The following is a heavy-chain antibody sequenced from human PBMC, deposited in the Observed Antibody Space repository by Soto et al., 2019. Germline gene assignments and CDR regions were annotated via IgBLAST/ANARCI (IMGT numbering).Heavy chain of an antibody. CDR3: ARHLGYCSSTSCHDGMDV. Sequence: GESLKISCKGSGYRFTSYLIAWVRQTPGKGLEWMGIIYPGDSDTIYSPSFQGQVTISADKSISTAYLQWSSLKASDTAMYYCARHLGYCSSTSCHDGMDVWGQGTTVTVSS. CDR2: IYPGDSDT. D-gene: IGHD2-2*01. J-gene: IGHJ6*02. V-gene: IGHV5-51*01. CDR1: GYRFTSYL.